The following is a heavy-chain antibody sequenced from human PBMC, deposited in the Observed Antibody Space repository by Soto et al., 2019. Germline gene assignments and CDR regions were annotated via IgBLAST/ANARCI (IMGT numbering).Heavy chain of an antibody. CDR2: IXGXGXSX. V-gene: IGHV3-23*01. Sequence: GGSLRLSCAASGFTFSSYAISWVRQAPGKGLXWVXXIXGXGXSXXXXDSVKGRFTISRDNSKNTLYLQMNSLRAEDTAVYYCAKDSPAFDYWGQGTLVTVSS. CDR3: AKDSPAFDY. CDR1: GFTFSSYA. J-gene: IGHJ4*02.